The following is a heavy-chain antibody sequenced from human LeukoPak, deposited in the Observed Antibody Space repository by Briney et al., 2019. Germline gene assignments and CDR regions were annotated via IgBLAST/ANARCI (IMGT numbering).Heavy chain of an antibody. Sequence: SETLSLTCTVSGGSISSYYWSWIRQPPGKGLEWIGYINYSGSTNYNPSLKSRVTISVDTSKNQFSLKLSSVTAADTAVYYCARVSPHLYYFDYWGQGTLVTVSS. CDR2: INYSGST. V-gene: IGHV4-59*08. CDR1: GGSISSYY. CDR3: ARVSPHLYYFDY. J-gene: IGHJ4*02.